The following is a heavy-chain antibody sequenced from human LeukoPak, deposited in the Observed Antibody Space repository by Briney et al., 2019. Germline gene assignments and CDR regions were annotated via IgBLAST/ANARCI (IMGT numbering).Heavy chain of an antibody. J-gene: IGHJ6*02. CDR2: IGGSGDST. D-gene: IGHD6-13*01. V-gene: IGHV3-23*01. CDR1: GFSFSEYS. CDR3: AKVGGHQLIPVRYMDV. Sequence: GGSLRLSCVGSGFSFSEYSMNWVRQSPGKGLEWVSSFSGIGGSGDSTYYADSVRGRFSTSRDNSKNTLYLQMNSLRVEDTAIYYCAKVGGHQLIPVRYMDVWGQGTTVTVSS.